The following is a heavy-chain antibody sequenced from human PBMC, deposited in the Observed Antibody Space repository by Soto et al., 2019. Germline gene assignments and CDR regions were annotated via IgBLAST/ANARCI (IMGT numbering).Heavy chain of an antibody. CDR2: INNDGSEK. Sequence: EVLLVESGGDLVQPGGPMRLSCVASGFTFSPYWLSWVRQAPGRGLQWVATINNDGSEKSYAESVKGRFTNSRDNARDSLYLQLTSLRAEDTAIYYCARGSNQDYWGQGTLVAVSS. J-gene: IGHJ4*02. CDR3: ARGSNQDY. D-gene: IGHD2-8*01. CDR1: GFTFSPYW. V-gene: IGHV3-7*03.